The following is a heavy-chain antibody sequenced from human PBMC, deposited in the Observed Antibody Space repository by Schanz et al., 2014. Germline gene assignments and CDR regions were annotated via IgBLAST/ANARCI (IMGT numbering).Heavy chain of an antibody. J-gene: IGHJ4*02. D-gene: IGHD1-1*01. V-gene: IGHV1-18*01. Sequence: QVQLVQSGAEVKKPGASVKVSCKASGYTFTSYGISWVRQAPGQGLEWMGWISAYNGNTKYPQKPQRRVTMNTDTSTSTAYMALTDLRSDDTAVYYCARDRRCVDRDDLYYFDSWGQGTLVTVSS. CDR1: GYTFTSYG. CDR3: ARDRRCVDRDDLYYFDS. CDR2: ISAYNGNT.